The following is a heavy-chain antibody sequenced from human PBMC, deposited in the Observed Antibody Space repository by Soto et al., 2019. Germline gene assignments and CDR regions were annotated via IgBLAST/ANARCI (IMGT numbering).Heavy chain of an antibody. CDR3: ARGVGQLVDRWFDP. CDR2: IYYSGST. CDR1: VGSISIYY. V-gene: IGHV4-59*01. Sequence: SETLSITCTFSVGSISIYYWSWIRQPPGKGLDWIGYIYYSGSTNYNPSLKSRVTISVDTSKNQFSLKLSSVTAADTAVYYCARGVGQLVDRWFDPWGQGTMVTVSS. J-gene: IGHJ5*02. D-gene: IGHD6-6*01.